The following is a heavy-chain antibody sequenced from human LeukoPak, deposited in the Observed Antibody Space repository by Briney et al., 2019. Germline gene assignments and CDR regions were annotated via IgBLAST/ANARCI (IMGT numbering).Heavy chain of an antibody. Sequence: PSQTLSLTCTVSGGSISSGGYYWSWIRQHPGKGLEWIGYIYYSGGTYYNPSLKSRVTISVDTSKNQFSLKLSSVTAADTAVYYCARGTVPGNQGYSPPYGMDVWGQGTTVTVSS. V-gene: IGHV4-31*03. CDR2: IYYSGGT. CDR1: GGSISSGGYY. D-gene: IGHD1-14*01. J-gene: IGHJ6*02. CDR3: ARGTVPGNQGYSPPYGMDV.